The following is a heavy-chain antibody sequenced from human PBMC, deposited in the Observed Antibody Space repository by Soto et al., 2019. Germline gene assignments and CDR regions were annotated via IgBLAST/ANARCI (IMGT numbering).Heavy chain of an antibody. CDR1: GFSLTTSGVG. Sequence: QITLKESGPTLVKPTRTLTLTCTFPGFSLTTSGVGVGWIRYPPGKALEWLARIYWDDDKRYSPFQKSRLPITKDTYKNQVVLTMTHMDPADTATYFCAHRTTTVTWWFNPWGQGTPVTVSA. J-gene: IGHJ5*02. V-gene: IGHV2-5*02. CDR3: AHRTTTVTWWFNP. D-gene: IGHD4-17*01. CDR2: IYWDDDK.